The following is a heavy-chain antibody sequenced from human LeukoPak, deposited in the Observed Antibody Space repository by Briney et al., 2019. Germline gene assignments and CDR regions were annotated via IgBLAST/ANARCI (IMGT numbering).Heavy chain of an antibody. CDR1: GYTFTGYY. CDR3: ARCMDYDILTGYYCDY. CDR2: INPNSGGT. J-gene: IGHJ4*02. Sequence: ASVKVSCKASGYTFTGYYIHWVRLAPAQGLEWMGWINPNSGGTNSAQNFQGRVTMTRDTSINSAYMELSRLRSDDTAIFYCARCMDYDILTGYYCDYWGQGTLVTVSS. D-gene: IGHD3-9*01. V-gene: IGHV1-2*02.